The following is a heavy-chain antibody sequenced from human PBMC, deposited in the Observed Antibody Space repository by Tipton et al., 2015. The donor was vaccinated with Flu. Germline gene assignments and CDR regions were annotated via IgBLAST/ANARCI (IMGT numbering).Heavy chain of an antibody. Sequence: TLSLTCSVSGDSIGSRYYWGWIRQPPGQGLEWIGNIHRSGSTYRNPSLKSRVIMSVHTSKNQFSLKLSSVTAADTAVYYCARRHISGWYYFDSWGQGTLVTVSS. V-gene: IGHV4-38-2*01. CDR3: ARRHISGWYYFDS. CDR1: GDSIGSRYY. J-gene: IGHJ4*02. CDR2: IHRSGST. D-gene: IGHD6-19*01.